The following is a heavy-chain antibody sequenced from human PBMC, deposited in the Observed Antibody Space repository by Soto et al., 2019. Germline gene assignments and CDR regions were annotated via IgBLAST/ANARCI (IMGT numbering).Heavy chain of an antibody. CDR3: ARGRQLWSYYYYYGMDV. J-gene: IGHJ6*02. CDR1: GGTFSSYA. Sequence: GASVKVSCKASGGTFSSYAISWVRQAPGQGLEWMGGIIPIFGTANYAQKFQGRVTITADKSTSTAYMELSSLRSEDTAVYYCARGRQLWSYYYYYGMDVWGQGTTVTVSS. V-gene: IGHV1-69*06. CDR2: IIPIFGTA. D-gene: IGHD5-18*01.